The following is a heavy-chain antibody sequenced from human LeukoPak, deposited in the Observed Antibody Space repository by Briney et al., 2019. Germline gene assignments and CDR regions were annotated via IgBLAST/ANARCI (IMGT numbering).Heavy chain of an antibody. Sequence: GGSLRLSCAASGFTFSSYGMSWVRQAPGKGLEWVSAISGSGGSTYYADSVKGRFTISRDNSKNTLYLQMNSLRAGDTAVYYCARNYYDRSGYSDTFDYWGQGTLVTVSS. CDR1: GFTFSSYG. CDR3: ARNYYDRSGYSDTFDY. CDR2: ISGSGGST. V-gene: IGHV3-23*01. J-gene: IGHJ4*02. D-gene: IGHD3-22*01.